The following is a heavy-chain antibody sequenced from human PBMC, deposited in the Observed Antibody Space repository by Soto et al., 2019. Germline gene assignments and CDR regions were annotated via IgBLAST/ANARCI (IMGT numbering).Heavy chain of an antibody. J-gene: IGHJ6*02. D-gene: IGHD3-3*01. CDR1: GYTFTSYA. CDR3: ARDRTYYDFWSGLDYYYGMDV. Sequence: ASVKVSCKASGYTFTSYAMHWVRQAPGQRLEWMGWINAGNGNTKYSQKFQGRVTITRDTSASTAYMELSSLRSEDTAVYYCARDRTYYDFWSGLDYYYGMDVWGQGTTVTVSS. CDR2: INAGNGNT. V-gene: IGHV1-3*01.